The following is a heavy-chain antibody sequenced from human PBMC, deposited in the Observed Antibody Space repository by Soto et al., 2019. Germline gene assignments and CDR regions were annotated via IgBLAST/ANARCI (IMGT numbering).Heavy chain of an antibody. CDR1: GFTFSSYA. CDR3: AKPASGWYPKFMNGMDV. CDR2: ISGSGGNI. D-gene: IGHD6-19*01. Sequence: DVQLLESGGGLVQPGGSLRLSCVVSGFTFSSYAMSWVRQAPGKGLEWVSSISGSGGNIYYADSVKGRFTISRDNSKNRLHLQMNSLRAEDTAVYYCAKPASGWYPKFMNGMDVWGQGTTVTVSS. V-gene: IGHV3-23*01. J-gene: IGHJ6*02.